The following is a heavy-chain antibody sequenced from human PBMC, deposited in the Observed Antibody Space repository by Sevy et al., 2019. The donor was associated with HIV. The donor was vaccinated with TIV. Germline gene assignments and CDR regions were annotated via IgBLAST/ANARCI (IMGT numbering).Heavy chain of an antibody. CDR1: GFIVSSNY. D-gene: IGHD3-3*01. V-gene: IGHV3-53*01. Sequence: GGCLRLSCAVSGFIVSSNYMTWVRQAPGKGLEWVSVIYSGGNTLYADSVRGRFTISRDNSKNTLYLQMNSLRAEDTAVYYCARGLILEGSWYGMDVWGQGTTVTVSS. J-gene: IGHJ6*02. CDR3: ARGLILEGSWYGMDV. CDR2: IYSGGNT.